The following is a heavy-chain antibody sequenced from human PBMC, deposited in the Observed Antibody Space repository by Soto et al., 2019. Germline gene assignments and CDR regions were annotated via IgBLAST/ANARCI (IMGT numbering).Heavy chain of an antibody. J-gene: IGHJ4*02. CDR2: IYYRGAT. CDR3: ARAPDGTVSFDF. V-gene: IGHV4-31*03. D-gene: IGHD1-1*01. CDR1: GGSVSSGAYY. Sequence: PSETLSLTCTVSGGSVSSGAYYWSWIRQHPGKGLEWIGFIYYRGATYYSPSLRSRVTISSDTSRNQFSLKLSSVTAADTAVYYCARAPDGTVSFDFWGQGTLVTVSS.